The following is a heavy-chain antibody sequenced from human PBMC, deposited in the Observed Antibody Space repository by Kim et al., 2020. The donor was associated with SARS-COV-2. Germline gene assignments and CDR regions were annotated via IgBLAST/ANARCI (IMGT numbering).Heavy chain of an antibody. V-gene: IGHV3-21*01. D-gene: IGHD1-7*01. Sequence: YYADSVEGALTRSRDNAKNSLYLQMTSLRGEDTAVYDCARAGTREKYFQNWGEGSLVTVSS. CDR3: ARAGTREKYFQN. J-gene: IGHJ1*01.